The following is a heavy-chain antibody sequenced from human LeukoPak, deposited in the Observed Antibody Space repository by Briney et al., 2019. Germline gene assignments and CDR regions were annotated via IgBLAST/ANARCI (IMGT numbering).Heavy chain of an antibody. CDR3: ARDQYGLGYGSLFDY. CDR2: IYAGGTT. Sequence: GGSLRLSCAASGFSVSSNYMTWARHAPGKGLECVSVIYAGGTTYYADSVRGRFNISRDISKNMVYLQMNSLRAEDTAVYYCARDQYGLGYGSLFDYWGQGTLVTVSS. CDR1: GFSVSSNY. J-gene: IGHJ4*02. D-gene: IGHD3-10*01. V-gene: IGHV3-66*01.